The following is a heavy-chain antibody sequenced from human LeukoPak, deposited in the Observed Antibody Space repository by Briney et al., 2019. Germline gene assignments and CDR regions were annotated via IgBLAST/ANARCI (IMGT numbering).Heavy chain of an antibody. CDR3: ARDWGYYYGSGSSSLFFDN. CDR1: GFTFSDFA. CDR2: IFQGGGEI. J-gene: IGHJ4*02. D-gene: IGHD3-10*01. V-gene: IGHV3-23*01. Sequence: GGSLRLSCAASGFTFSDFAMIWVRQSPGKKGLEWVSSIFQGGGEIHYADSVRGRFTISRDNSKSTLFLQMNSLRAEDTAVYYCARDWGYYYGSGSSSLFFDNWGQGTLVTVSS.